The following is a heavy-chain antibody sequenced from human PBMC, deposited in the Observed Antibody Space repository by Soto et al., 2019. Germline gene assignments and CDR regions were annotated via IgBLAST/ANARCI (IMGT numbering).Heavy chain of an antibody. CDR3: AREGDFWSGPGEFDP. CDR2: IYYNGFT. CDR1: GGSISSNTYY. V-gene: IGHV4-39*02. Sequence: QLQLQESGPGLVRPSETLSLTCTVSGGSISSNTYYWGWIRQPPGKGLEWIGSIYYNGFTYYNPSLRSRVTMSVDTSKNQFSLRLSSMTASDTALYYCAREGDFWSGPGEFDPWGQGSLVTVS. J-gene: IGHJ5*02. D-gene: IGHD3-3*01.